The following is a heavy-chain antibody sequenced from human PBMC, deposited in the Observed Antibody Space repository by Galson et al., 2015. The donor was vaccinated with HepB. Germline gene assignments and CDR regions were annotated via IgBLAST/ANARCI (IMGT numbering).Heavy chain of an antibody. CDR2: ISYEGTNK. CDR3: ARGDRLGAPPYYAMDV. J-gene: IGHJ6*02. Sequence: SLRLSCAASGFTFSNYAMHWVRQAPGKGLEWVAIISYEGTNKYYSDSVKGRFTISRDNSGNTLYLQMNSLRSEDTAVYYCARGDRLGAPPYYAMDVWGQGTTVTVSS. CDR1: GFTFSNYA. V-gene: IGHV3-30-3*01. D-gene: IGHD1-26*01.